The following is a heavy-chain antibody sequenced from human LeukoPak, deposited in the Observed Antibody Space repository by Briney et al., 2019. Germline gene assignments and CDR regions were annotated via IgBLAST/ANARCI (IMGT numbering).Heavy chain of an antibody. D-gene: IGHD5-12*01. CDR2: IYYSGST. J-gene: IGHJ6*03. CDR3: ARRIVATINYYYYYYMDV. V-gene: IGHV4-59*11. CDR1: GGSISSHY. Sequence: PSETLSLTCTVSGGSISSHYWSWIRQPPGKGLEWIGYIYYSGSTNYNPSLKSRVTISVDTSKNQFSLKLSSVIAADTAVYYCARRIVATINYYYYYYMDVWGKGTTVTVSS.